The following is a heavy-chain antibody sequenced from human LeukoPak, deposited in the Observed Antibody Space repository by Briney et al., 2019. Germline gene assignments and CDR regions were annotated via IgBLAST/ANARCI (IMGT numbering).Heavy chain of an antibody. J-gene: IGHJ4*02. CDR2: ISSNGGST. D-gene: IGHD5-12*01. CDR3: VKRADGGYAY. CDR1: GFTFSSYA. V-gene: IGHV3-64D*06. Sequence: PGGSLRLSCSASGFTFSSYAMHWVRQAPGKGLEYVSAISSNGGSTYYADSVKGRFTISRDNSKNTLYLQMSSLRAEDTAVYYWVKRADGGYAYWGQGTLVTVSS.